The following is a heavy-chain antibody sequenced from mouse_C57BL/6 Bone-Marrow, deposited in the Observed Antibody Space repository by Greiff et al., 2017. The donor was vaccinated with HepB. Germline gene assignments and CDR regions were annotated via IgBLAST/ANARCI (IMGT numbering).Heavy chain of an antibody. D-gene: IGHD4-1*01. V-gene: IGHV1-64*01. CDR3: ARVANWYYAMDY. Sequence: QVQLQQPGAELVKPGASVKLSCKASGYTFTSYWMHWVKQRPGQGLEWIGMIHPNSGSTNYNEKFKSKATLTVDKSSSTAYMQLSSLTSEDSAVYYCARVANWYYAMDYWGQGTSVTVSS. J-gene: IGHJ4*01. CDR2: IHPNSGST. CDR1: GYTFTSYW.